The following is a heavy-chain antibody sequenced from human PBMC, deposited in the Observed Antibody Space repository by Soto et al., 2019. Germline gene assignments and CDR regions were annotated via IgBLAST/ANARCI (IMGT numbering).Heavy chain of an antibody. Sequence: GASVKVSCKASGYTFTSYAMHWVRQAPGQRLEGMGWINAGNGNTKYSPKFQGRVTITRDTSASTAYMELSSLRSEDTAVYYCARGPLAIVVVTVPYNWFDPWGQGTLVTVSS. J-gene: IGHJ5*02. CDR1: GYTFTSYA. CDR3: ARGPLAIVVVTVPYNWFDP. D-gene: IGHD2-21*02. CDR2: INAGNGNT. V-gene: IGHV1-3*01.